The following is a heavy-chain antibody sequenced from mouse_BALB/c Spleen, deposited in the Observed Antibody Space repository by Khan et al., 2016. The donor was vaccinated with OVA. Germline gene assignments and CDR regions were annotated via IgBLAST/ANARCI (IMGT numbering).Heavy chain of an antibody. CDR2: INPSTGYT. D-gene: IGHD1-1*01. CDR1: GYTFTSYW. CDR3: ASHGSSSAWLTY. Sequence: VQLQESGAELAKPGASVKMSCKASGYTFTSYWMHWVKQRPGQGLEWIGYINPSTGYTEYNQRLKDKATLTADKSSSTAYMQLSSLTSEESAVYYCASHGSSSAWLTYWGQGTLVTVSA. J-gene: IGHJ3*01. V-gene: IGHV1-7*01.